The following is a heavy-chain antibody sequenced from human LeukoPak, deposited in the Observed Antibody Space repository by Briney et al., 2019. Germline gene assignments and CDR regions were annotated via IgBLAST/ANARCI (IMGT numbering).Heavy chain of an antibody. D-gene: IGHD5-24*01. Sequence: GGSLRLSCAASGFTFSSYSMNWVRQAPGKGLEWVSSISSSSSYIYYADSVKGRFTISRDNAKNSLYLQMNSLRAAETAVYYCARAPSRWLQFFFDYWGQGTLVTVSS. V-gene: IGHV3-21*01. CDR1: GFTFSSYS. CDR2: ISSSSSYI. CDR3: ARAPSRWLQFFFDY. J-gene: IGHJ4*02.